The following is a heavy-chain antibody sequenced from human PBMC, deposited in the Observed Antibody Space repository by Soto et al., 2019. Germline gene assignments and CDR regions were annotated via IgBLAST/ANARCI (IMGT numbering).Heavy chain of an antibody. V-gene: IGHV3-7*01. Sequence: GGSLRLSCAASGFTFSSYWMSWVRQSPGKGLEWVANIKQDGSEKYYVDSVKGRFTISRDNAENSLYLQMNSLRAEDTAVYYCARGIAVAGIYYYYFMDVWGQGTTVTVSS. CDR1: GFTFSSYW. CDR3: ARGIAVAGIYYYYFMDV. D-gene: IGHD6-19*01. CDR2: IKQDGSEK. J-gene: IGHJ6*02.